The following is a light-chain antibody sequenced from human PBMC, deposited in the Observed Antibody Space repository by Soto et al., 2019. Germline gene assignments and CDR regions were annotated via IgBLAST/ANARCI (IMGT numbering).Light chain of an antibody. J-gene: IGKJ2*01. CDR1: QSVSSN. Sequence: EIVMTQSPATLSVSPGERATLSCRASQSVSSNLAWYQQKPGQAPRLLIYGASTRATGIPARFSGSGSGTDVTLPLSSLQSEDFAVYYCEQYNNWPPMYAFGQGTKLEIK. CDR3: EQYNNWPPMYA. CDR2: GAS. V-gene: IGKV3-15*01.